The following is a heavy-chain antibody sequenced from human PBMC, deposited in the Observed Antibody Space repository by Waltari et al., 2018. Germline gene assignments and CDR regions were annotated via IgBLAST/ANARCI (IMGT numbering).Heavy chain of an antibody. CDR2: IYYSGST. J-gene: IGHJ3*02. CDR3: ARAASGGDSVFDI. V-gene: IGHV4-59*01. D-gene: IGHD1-26*01. Sequence: QVQLQESGPGLVKPSQTLSLTCAVYGGSFSGYYWSWIRQPPGKGLEWIGYIYYSGSTNYNPSLKSRVTISVDTSKNQFSLKLSSVTAADTAVYYCARAASGGDSVFDICGQGTMVTVSS. CDR1: GGSFSGYY.